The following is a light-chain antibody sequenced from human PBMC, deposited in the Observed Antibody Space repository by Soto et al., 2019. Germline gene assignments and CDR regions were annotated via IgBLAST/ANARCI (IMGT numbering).Light chain of an antibody. CDR3: SSYTTTTWV. V-gene: IGLV2-14*01. J-gene: IGLJ3*02. CDR1: ANDIGGYNY. Sequence: QSALTQPASVSGSPGQSITISCSGTANDIGGYNYVSWYQHHPGKAPKPMIFEVSNRPSGVSNRFSGSKSGNTASLTISGLQAEDEADYYCSSYTTTTWVFGGGTKLTVL. CDR2: EVS.